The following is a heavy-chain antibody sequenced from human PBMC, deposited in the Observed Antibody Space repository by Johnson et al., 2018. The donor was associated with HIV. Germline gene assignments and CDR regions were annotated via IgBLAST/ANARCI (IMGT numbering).Heavy chain of an antibody. J-gene: IGHJ3*02. D-gene: IGHD4-11*01. Sequence: VQLVESGGGLVQPGGSLRLSCAASGFTVSSNYLSWVRQAPGTGLEWVSVLYSGGSTYYADSVKGRFTISRDNSKNTLYLQMNSLRAEDTAVYYCARDYSNPPHAFDIWGQGTMVTVSS. CDR2: LYSGGST. V-gene: IGHV3-66*01. CDR3: ARDYSNPPHAFDI. CDR1: GFTVSSNY.